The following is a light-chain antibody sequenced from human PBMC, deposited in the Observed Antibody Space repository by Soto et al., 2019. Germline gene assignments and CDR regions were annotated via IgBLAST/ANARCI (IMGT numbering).Light chain of an antibody. V-gene: IGKV3-11*01. Sequence: EIGLTQSPATLSFSPGERATLSCRASQSFSSYLSWYQQKPGQAPRLLIYDASNRATGFPGRFSGSGSGTDFTLNIRSLKTEDFSCCDCQQRSNWSFTFGHGTQVDIK. J-gene: IGKJ3*01. CDR1: QSFSSY. CDR2: DAS. CDR3: QQRSNWSFT.